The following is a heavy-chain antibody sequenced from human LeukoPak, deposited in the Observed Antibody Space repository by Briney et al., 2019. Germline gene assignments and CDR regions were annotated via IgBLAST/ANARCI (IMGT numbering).Heavy chain of an antibody. CDR1: GFTFSSYA. CDR2: ISSGGST. Sequence: PGGSLRLSCAASGFTFSSYAMSWVRQAPGKGLEWASVISSGGSTGYVDSVKGRFTISRDYSKNTLYLQMNSLRAEDTAVYYCAYLSISMIVVDWGQGTLVTVSS. V-gene: IGHV3-23*01. CDR3: AYLSISMIVVD. D-gene: IGHD3-22*01. J-gene: IGHJ4*02.